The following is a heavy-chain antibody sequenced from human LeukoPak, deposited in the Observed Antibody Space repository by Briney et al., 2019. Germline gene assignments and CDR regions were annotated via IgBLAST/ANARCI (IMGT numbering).Heavy chain of an antibody. V-gene: IGHV4-39*01. CDR2: IYYSGST. D-gene: IGHD3-16*01. Sequence: SETLSLTCTVSGGSISSSSYYWGWIRQPPGKGLEWIGSIYYSGSTYYNPSLKSRVTISVDTSKNQFSLKLSSVTAADTAVYYCARRLGQQRRLNWFDPWGQGTLVTVSS. J-gene: IGHJ5*02. CDR1: GGSISSSSYY. CDR3: ARRLGQQRRLNWFDP.